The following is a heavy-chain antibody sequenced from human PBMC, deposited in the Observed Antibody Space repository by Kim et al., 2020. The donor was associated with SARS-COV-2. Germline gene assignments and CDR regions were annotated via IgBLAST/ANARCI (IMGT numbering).Heavy chain of an antibody. J-gene: IGHJ4*02. CDR2: T. D-gene: IGHD1-1*01. CDR3: ARVNEGYNVDY. Sequence: TIYNPSLRSRVTISVVTSKIQFSLNVSSVTAADTAVYYCARVNEGYNVDYWGQGGLVTVSS. V-gene: IGHV4-59*01.